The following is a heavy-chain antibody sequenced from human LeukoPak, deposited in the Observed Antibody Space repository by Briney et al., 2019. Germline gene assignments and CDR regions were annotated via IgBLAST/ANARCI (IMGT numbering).Heavy chain of an antibody. J-gene: IGHJ5*02. CDR1: GGSISSYY. D-gene: IGHD2-15*01. V-gene: IGHV4-4*07. Sequence: SETLSLTCTVPGGSISSYYWSWIRQPAGKGLEWIGRIYTSGSTNYNPSLKSRVTMSVDTSKNQFSLKLSSVPAADTAVYYCARCSVLLVFDPWGQGTLVTVSS. CDR3: ARCSVLLVFDP. CDR2: IYTSGST.